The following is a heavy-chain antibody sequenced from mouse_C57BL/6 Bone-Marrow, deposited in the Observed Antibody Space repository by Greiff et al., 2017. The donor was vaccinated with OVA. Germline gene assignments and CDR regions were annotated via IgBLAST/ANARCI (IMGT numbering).Heavy chain of an antibody. Sequence: VQLQQSGAELVRPGTSVKMSCKASGYTFTNYWIGWAKQRPGHGLEWIGDIYPGGGYTKYNEKFKGKGRLTADKSASTAYMQFSSLTSEDSAIYYCARGGTNWYFDVWGTGTTVTVSS. J-gene: IGHJ1*03. CDR2: IYPGGGYT. V-gene: IGHV1-63*01. D-gene: IGHD3-1*01. CDR1: GYTFTNYW. CDR3: ARGGTNWYFDV.